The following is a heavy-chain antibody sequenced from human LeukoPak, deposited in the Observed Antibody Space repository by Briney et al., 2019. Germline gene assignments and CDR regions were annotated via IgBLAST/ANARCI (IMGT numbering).Heavy chain of an antibody. D-gene: IGHD2-2*01. J-gene: IGHJ5*02. CDR3: ARHKAHYCSSSICTQYWFDP. V-gene: IGHV5-51*01. CDR1: GYSFTSYW. CDR2: IYPGDSDT. Sequence: GESLKISCKGSGYSFTSYWIGWVRQMPGKGLEWMGIIYPGDSDTRYSPSFQGQVTISADKSISTAYLQWSSLKASDTAMYYCARHKAHYCSSSICTQYWFDPWGQGTLVTVSS.